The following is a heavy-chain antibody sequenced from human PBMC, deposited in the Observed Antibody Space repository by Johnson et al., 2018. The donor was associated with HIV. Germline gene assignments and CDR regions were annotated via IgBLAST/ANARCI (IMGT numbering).Heavy chain of an antibody. V-gene: IGHV3-20*04. J-gene: IGHJ3*02. CDR3: ARVDYDSSGYYLYAFDI. CDR2: INWHGGST. CDR1: GFTFDDYG. D-gene: IGHD3-22*01. Sequence: VQLVESGGGVVRPGGSLRLSCAASGFTFDDYGMSWVRQAPGKGLEWVSGINWHGGSTGYAASVKGRLTIPRDNAKNSLYLQMNSLRAEDTALYYCARVDYDSSGYYLYAFDIWGQGTMVTVSS.